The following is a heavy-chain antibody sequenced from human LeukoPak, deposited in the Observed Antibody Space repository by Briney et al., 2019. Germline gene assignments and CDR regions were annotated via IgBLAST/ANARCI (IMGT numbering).Heavy chain of an antibody. Sequence: PSETLSLTCTVSGGSIGSYYWSWIRQPAGKGLEWIERIYTSGSTNYNPSLKSRVTMSVDTSKNQFSLKLSSVTAADTAVYYCARDHEELGYSYGLTGDWFDPWGQGTLVTVSS. CDR2: IYTSGST. CDR1: GGSIGSYY. CDR3: ARDHEELGYSYGLTGDWFDP. J-gene: IGHJ5*02. D-gene: IGHD5-18*01. V-gene: IGHV4-4*07.